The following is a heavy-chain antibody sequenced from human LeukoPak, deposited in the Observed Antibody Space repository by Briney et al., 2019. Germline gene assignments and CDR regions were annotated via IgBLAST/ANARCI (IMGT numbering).Heavy chain of an antibody. CDR2: ISGSGGST. D-gene: IGHD3-22*01. CDR1: GFTFDDYA. CDR3: AKDRVSGYYYDDAFDI. Sequence: GGSLRLSCAASGFTFDDYAMHWVRQAPGKGLEWVSVISGSGGSTNYADSVEGRFTISRDNSKNTLYLQMNSLRAEDTAVYYCAKDRVSGYYYDDAFDIWGQGTMVTVSS. J-gene: IGHJ3*02. V-gene: IGHV3-23*01.